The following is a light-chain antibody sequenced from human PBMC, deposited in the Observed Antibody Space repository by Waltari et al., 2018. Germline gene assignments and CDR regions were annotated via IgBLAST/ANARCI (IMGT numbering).Light chain of an antibody. CDR3: QQLNSFPYT. V-gene: IGKV1-9*01. Sequence: DIQLTQSPSFLSASVGDRVTITCRASQGISSFLAWYQQKPGKAPKLLIFAAYTWQSGVPSRFSGSGSGTEFTLTISSLQPEDFATYYCQQLNSFPYTFGQGTKLEIK. CDR2: AAY. CDR1: QGISSF. J-gene: IGKJ2*01.